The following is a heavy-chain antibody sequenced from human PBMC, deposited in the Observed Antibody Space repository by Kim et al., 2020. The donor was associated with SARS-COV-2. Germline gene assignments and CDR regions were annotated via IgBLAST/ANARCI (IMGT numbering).Heavy chain of an antibody. CDR1: GGSISSSSYY. D-gene: IGHD1-26*01. Sequence: SETLSLTCTVSGGSISSSSYYWGWIRQPPGKGLEWIGSIYYSGSTYYNPSLKSRVTISVDTSKNQFSLKLSSVTAADTAVYYCARHNLPSGSYGFLDYWGQGTLVTVSS. V-gene: IGHV4-39*01. CDR2: IYYSGST. CDR3: ARHNLPSGSYGFLDY. J-gene: IGHJ4*02.